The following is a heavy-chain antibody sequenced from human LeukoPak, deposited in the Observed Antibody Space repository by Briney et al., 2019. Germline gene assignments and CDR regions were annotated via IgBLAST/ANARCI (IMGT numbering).Heavy chain of an antibody. D-gene: IGHD2-2*01. Sequence: SETLSLTCAVYGGSFSGYYWSWIRQPPGKGLEWIGEINHSGSTNYNPSLKSRVTISVDTSKNQFSLKLSSVTAADTAVYYCARVTMPIHDAFDIWGQGTMVTVPS. V-gene: IGHV4-34*01. J-gene: IGHJ3*02. CDR3: ARVTMPIHDAFDI. CDR2: INHSGST. CDR1: GGSFSGYY.